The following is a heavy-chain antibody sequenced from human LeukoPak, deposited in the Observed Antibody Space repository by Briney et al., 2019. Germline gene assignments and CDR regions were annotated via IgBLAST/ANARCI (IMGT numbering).Heavy chain of an antibody. V-gene: IGHV4-34*01. Sequence: SETLYLTCAVYGGSFSGYYWSWIRQPPGKGLEWIGEINHSGSTNYNPSLKSRVTISVDTSKNQFSLKLSSVTAADTAVYYCARVDFWSDYFFDFWGQGTLVTVSS. J-gene: IGHJ4*02. CDR1: GGSFSGYY. CDR2: INHSGST. D-gene: IGHD3-3*01. CDR3: ARVDFWSDYFFDF.